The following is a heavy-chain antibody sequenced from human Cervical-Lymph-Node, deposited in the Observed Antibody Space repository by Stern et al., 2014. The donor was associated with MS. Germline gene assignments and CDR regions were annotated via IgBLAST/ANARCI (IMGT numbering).Heavy chain of an antibody. V-gene: IGHV3-30*18. CDR3: AKGPFRWTSFYTMDV. D-gene: IGHD3-16*01. CDR1: GFPFSIYG. CDR2: ISYDGSSY. J-gene: IGHJ6*02. Sequence: VQLVESGGAVVQPGRSLRLSWAASGFPFSIYGMHWVRQAPGKGLEWVAIISYDGSSYYYADSVKGRFTISRDNSKNTLHLQMNSLRPEDTAVYYCAKGPFRWTSFYTMDVWGQGTTVTVFS.